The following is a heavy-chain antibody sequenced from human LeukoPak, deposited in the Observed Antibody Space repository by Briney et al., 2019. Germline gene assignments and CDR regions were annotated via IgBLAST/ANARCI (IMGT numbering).Heavy chain of an antibody. V-gene: IGHV4-59*08. CDR2: LYYSGST. Sequence: PSETLSLTCSVSGGSIVNDYRSWIRQSPGRGLEWIGYLYYSGSTDYNPSLKSRVTISVDTSRNQLSLKLSSVTAADTAVYYCARHNSGTYYYYMYVWGKGTTVTVSS. J-gene: IGHJ6*03. CDR3: ARHNSGTYYYYMYV. CDR1: GGSIVNDY. D-gene: IGHD6-19*01.